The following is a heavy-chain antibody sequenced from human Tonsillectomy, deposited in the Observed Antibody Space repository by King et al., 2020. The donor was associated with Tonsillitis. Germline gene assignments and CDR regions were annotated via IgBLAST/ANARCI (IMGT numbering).Heavy chain of an antibody. CDR2: IYYSGST. V-gene: IGHV4-59*08. CDR1: GGSISSYY. CDR3: ARQEAVYSSSWYNWFDP. J-gene: IGHJ5*02. Sequence: VQLQESGPGLVKPSETLSLTCTVSGGSISSYYWSWIRQPPGKGLEWIGYIYYSGSTNYNPSLKSRVTISVDTSKNQFSLKLSSVTAADTAVYYCARQEAVYSSSWYNWFDPWGQGTLVTVSS. D-gene: IGHD6-13*01.